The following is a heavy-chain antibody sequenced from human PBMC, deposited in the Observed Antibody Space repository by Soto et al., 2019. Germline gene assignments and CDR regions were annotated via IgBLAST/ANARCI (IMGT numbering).Heavy chain of an antibody. CDR1: GFTFSSYS. CDR2: ISSSSSYI. CDR3: ARSQYSSSPYAADY. Sequence: GGSLRLSCASSGFTFSSYSMNWVRQAPGKGLEWVSSISSSSSYIYYADSVKGRFTISRDNAKNSLYLQMNSLRAEDTAVYYCARSQYSSSPYAADYWGQGTLVTVSS. D-gene: IGHD6-6*01. V-gene: IGHV3-21*01. J-gene: IGHJ4*02.